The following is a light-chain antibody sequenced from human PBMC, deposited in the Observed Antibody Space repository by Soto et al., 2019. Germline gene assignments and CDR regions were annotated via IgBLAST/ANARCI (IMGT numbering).Light chain of an antibody. CDR2: DVS. CDR1: QSISWW. Sequence: DIQMTQSPSTLSASVGDRVTITCRASQSISWWLAWYQQKPGKAPNLLIYDVSTLQSGGPSRFSGSGSGTEFTLTISRLQPDDFATYSCQQYNDYPWTFGQGTKVEIK. CDR3: QQYNDYPWT. J-gene: IGKJ1*01. V-gene: IGKV1-5*01.